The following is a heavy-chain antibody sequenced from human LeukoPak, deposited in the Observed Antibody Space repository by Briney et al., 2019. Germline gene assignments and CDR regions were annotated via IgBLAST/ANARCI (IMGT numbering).Heavy chain of an antibody. Sequence: SETLSLTCTVSGGSISSYYWSWIRQPPGKGLEWIGYIYYSGSTNYNPSLKSRVTISVDTSKNQFSLKLSSVTAADTAVYYCARLVQYYDILTGYYNSGIFDYWGQGTLVTVSS. J-gene: IGHJ4*02. CDR1: GGSISSYY. CDR2: IYYSGST. D-gene: IGHD3-9*01. V-gene: IGHV4-59*08. CDR3: ARLVQYYDILTGYYNSGIFDY.